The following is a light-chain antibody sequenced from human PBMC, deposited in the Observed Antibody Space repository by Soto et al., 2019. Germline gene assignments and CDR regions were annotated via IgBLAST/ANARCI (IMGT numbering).Light chain of an antibody. V-gene: IGKV3-11*01. J-gene: IGKJ4*01. CDR1: QSINTY. CDR3: QQRSNWRGT. Sequence: EIVLTQSPATLSLSPGERATLSCRASQSINTYVAWYQHKPGQAPRLLLYDASNRATGIPARFSGSGSGTYFPLTISSLEPEDFAVYYCQQRSNWRGTFGGGTKVEIK. CDR2: DAS.